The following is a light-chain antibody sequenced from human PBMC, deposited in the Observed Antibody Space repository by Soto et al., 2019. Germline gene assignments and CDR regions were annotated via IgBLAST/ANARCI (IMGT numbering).Light chain of an antibody. Sequence: VLPQSPATLSVSPGETVTLSCRASRSVRTNLVWYQQKPGLAPRLLIYSASIRATGVPARFSGSGSGTEFSLTISSLQAEDFAIYYCQQYNNWPPEATFGPGTRVHL. CDR3: QQYNNWPPEAT. J-gene: IGKJ3*01. V-gene: IGKV3-15*01. CDR1: RSVRTN. CDR2: SAS.